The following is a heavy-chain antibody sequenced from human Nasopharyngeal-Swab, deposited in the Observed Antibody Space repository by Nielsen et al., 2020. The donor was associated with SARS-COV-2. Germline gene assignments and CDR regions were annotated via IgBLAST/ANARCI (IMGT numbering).Heavy chain of an antibody. CDR2: ISWNSGRK. V-gene: IGHV3-9*01. CDR1: GFTFDDYA. Sequence: SLKISCAGSGFTFDDYAMHWVRQAPGKGLEWVSSISWNSGRKGFADSVKGRFTISRDNAKNSLHLQMNSLRTEDTALYYCARDLTLIAVAGTGYWGQGTLVTVSS. D-gene: IGHD6-19*01. CDR3: ARDLTLIAVAGTGY. J-gene: IGHJ4*02.